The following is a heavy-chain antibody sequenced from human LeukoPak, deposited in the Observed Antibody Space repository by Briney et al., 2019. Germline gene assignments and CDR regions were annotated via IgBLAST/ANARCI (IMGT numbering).Heavy chain of an antibody. CDR1: GGSFSGYY. D-gene: IGHD5-18*01. CDR3: ARSGYSYGLFV. J-gene: IGHJ4*02. Sequence: SETLSLTCAVYGGSFSGYYWSWIRQPPGKGLEWIGEINHSGSTNYNPSLKSRVTISVDTFKNQFSLKLSSVTAADTAVYYCARSGYSYGLFVWGQGTLVTVSS. CDR2: INHSGST. V-gene: IGHV4-34*01.